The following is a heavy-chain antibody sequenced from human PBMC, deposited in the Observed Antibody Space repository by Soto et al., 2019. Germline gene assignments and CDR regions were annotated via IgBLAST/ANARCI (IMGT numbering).Heavy chain of an antibody. D-gene: IGHD3-3*01. CDR3: ARGRITIFGVVKDNWFDP. Sequence: SETLSLTCAVSGGSISSGGYSWSWIRQPPGKGLEWIGYIYHSGSTYYNPSLKSRVTISVDRSKNQFSLKLSSVTAADTAVYYCARGRITIFGVVKDNWFDPWGQGTLVTVSS. J-gene: IGHJ5*02. CDR2: IYHSGST. CDR1: GGSISSGGYS. V-gene: IGHV4-30-2*01.